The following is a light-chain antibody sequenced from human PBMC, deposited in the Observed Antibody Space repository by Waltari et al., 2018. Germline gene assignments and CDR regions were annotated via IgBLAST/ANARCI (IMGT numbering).Light chain of an antibody. Sequence: DIVMTQSPDFLPVSLGERATINCTSSRGVLSSSNNKNYLAWYQHKSGQPPKLLISWASTRHSGVPDRFSGSGSATEFTLTISSLKAEDVAVYYCQQHYSNPSLGQGTRLEIK. J-gene: IGKJ5*01. CDR3: QQHYSNPS. CDR1: RGVLSSSNNKNY. V-gene: IGKV4-1*01. CDR2: WAS.